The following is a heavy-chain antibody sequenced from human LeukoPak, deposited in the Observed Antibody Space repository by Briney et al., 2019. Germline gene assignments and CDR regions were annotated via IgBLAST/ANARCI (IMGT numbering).Heavy chain of an antibody. Sequence: PGRSLRLSCAASGFTFDDYGMSWVRQAPGKGLEWVSGINWNGGSTGYADSVKGRFTISRDNAKNSLYLQMNSLRAEDTALYYCAREAIEYSSSFLDYWGQGTLVTVSS. V-gene: IGHV3-20*04. CDR1: GFTFDDYG. D-gene: IGHD6-6*01. CDR2: INWNGGST. J-gene: IGHJ4*02. CDR3: AREAIEYSSSFLDY.